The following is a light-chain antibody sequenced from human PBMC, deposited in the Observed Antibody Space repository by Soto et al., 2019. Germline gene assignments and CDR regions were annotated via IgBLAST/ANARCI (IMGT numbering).Light chain of an antibody. V-gene: IGKV1-6*01. CDR3: LLYVRYFWA. CDR2: VAT. J-gene: IGKJ1*01. Sequence: HQPGKVPKLLIDVATSLPSGIPSRSSGSGAGTDFTLTISSLQAEDVESYYCLLYVRYFWAFGQGTKVDIK.